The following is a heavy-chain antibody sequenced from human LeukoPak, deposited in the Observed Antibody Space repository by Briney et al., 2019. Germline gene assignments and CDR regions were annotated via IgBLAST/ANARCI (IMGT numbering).Heavy chain of an antibody. CDR3: ASEIEQWLVF. Sequence: GASVKVSCKASGYTFTRHGLNWVRQAPGQGLQWMAWISTQTGNPTFAQGFTGRFVFSLDSSVSTAYLQISSLKAEDTAVYYCASEIEQWLVFWGQGTLVTVSS. D-gene: IGHD6-19*01. V-gene: IGHV7-4-1*02. CDR1: GYTFTRHG. CDR2: ISTQTGNP. J-gene: IGHJ4*02.